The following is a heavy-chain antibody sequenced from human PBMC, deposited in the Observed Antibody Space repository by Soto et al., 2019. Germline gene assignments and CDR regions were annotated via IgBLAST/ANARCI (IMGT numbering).Heavy chain of an antibody. Sequence: GGSLRLSCAASGFTLSGSWMHWVRQAPGKGLVWVSRISWNSGSIGYADSVKGRFTISRDNAKNSLYLQMNSLRAEDTALYYCAKDIDYDFWSGYDYWGQGTLVTVS. CDR2: ISWNSGSI. D-gene: IGHD3-3*01. J-gene: IGHJ4*02. CDR1: GFTLSGSW. V-gene: IGHV3-9*01. CDR3: AKDIDYDFWSGYDY.